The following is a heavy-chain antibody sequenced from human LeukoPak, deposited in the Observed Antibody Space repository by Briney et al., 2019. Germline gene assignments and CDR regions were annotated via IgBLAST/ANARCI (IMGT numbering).Heavy chain of an antibody. J-gene: IGHJ4*02. Sequence: GGSLRLSCAVSGLTVSNNYMSWVRQAPGKGLEWVSVMYSGGSTYYADSVKGRFTISRDNSKNTLYLQMNSLRVEDTAIYYCARESSSGFYYYFDYWGQGTLVTVSS. CDR3: ARESSSGFYYYFDY. V-gene: IGHV3-53*01. CDR1: GLTVSNNY. D-gene: IGHD3-22*01. CDR2: MYSGGST.